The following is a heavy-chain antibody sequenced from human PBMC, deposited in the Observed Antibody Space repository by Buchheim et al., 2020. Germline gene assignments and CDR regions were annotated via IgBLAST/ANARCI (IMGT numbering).Heavy chain of an antibody. CDR3: ARGWRQNSFDH. CDR1: GFTLSVYS. Sequence: EVELVESGGGLVQPGGSLRLSCVASGFTLSVYSMDWVRQAPGKGLEWISFIAPSGDTIYYRDSVKGRFTISSDNDKNSLFLQMDSLTDEDTAIYYCARGWRQNSFDHWGQGTL. CDR2: IAPSGDTI. D-gene: IGHD2-15*01. J-gene: IGHJ4*02. V-gene: IGHV3-48*02.